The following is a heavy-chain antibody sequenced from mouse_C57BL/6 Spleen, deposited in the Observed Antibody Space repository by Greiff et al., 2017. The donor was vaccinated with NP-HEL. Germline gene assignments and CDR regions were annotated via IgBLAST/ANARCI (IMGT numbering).Heavy chain of an antibody. V-gene: IGHV1-82*01. J-gene: IGHJ2*01. D-gene: IGHD4-1*01. CDR3: TTWDQYYFDY. Sequence: QVQLQQSGPELVKPGASVKISCKASGYAFSSSWMNWVKQRPGKGLEWIGRIYPGDGGTNYNGKFKGKATLTVDKSSSTAYMQLSSLTSEDSAVYFCTTWDQYYFDYWGQGTTLTVSS. CDR2: IYPGDGGT. CDR1: GYAFSSSW.